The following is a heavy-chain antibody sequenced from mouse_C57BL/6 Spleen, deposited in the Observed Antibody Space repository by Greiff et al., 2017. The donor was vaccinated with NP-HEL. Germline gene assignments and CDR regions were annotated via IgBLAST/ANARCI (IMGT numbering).Heavy chain of an antibody. CDR1: GYTFTDYY. Sequence: QVQLQQSGAELVRPGASVKLSCKASGYTFTDYYINWVKQRPGQGLEWIARIYPGSGNTYYNEKFKGKATLTAEKSSSTAYMQLSSLTSEDSAVYFCARSPSIYYYGSSDWYFDVWGTGTTVTVSS. CDR3: ARSPSIYYYGSSDWYFDV. J-gene: IGHJ1*03. D-gene: IGHD1-1*01. V-gene: IGHV1-76*01. CDR2: IYPGSGNT.